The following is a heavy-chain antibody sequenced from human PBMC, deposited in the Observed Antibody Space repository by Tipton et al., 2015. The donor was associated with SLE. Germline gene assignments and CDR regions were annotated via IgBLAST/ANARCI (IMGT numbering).Heavy chain of an antibody. D-gene: IGHD3/OR15-3a*01. V-gene: IGHV3-53*04. CDR2: IYSGGNT. J-gene: IGHJ4*02. CDR3: ARDGLDWGSGFDY. Sequence: SLRLSCAASGFTVSSSYMSWVRQAPGKGLEWVSVIYSGGNTYYADSVKGRFTISRHNSKNTLCLQMNSLRVEDTAVYFCARDGLDWGSGFDYWGQGTLVTVSS. CDR1: GFTVSSSY.